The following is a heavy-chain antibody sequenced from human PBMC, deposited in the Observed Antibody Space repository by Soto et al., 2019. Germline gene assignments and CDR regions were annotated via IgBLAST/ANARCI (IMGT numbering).Heavy chain of an antibody. CDR3: ARRSLVTAAAGTGIDP. CDR2: IIPIFGTA. J-gene: IGHJ5*02. D-gene: IGHD6-13*01. V-gene: IGHV1-69*06. CDR1: GGTFSSYA. Sequence: SVQISCKASGGTFSSYAISWVRQAPGQGLEWMGGIIPIFGTANYAQKFQGRVTITADKSTSTAYMELSSLRSEDTAVYYCARRSLVTAAAGTGIDPWGQGTLVTVSS.